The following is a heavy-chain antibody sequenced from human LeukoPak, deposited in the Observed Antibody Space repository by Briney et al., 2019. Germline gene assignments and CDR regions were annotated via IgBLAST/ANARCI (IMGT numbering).Heavy chain of an antibody. J-gene: IGHJ4*02. D-gene: IGHD3-10*01. CDR1: GGSISSYY. CDR2: IYYSGST. V-gene: IGHV4-59*01. Sequence: PSETLSLTCTVSGGSISSYYWSWIRQPPGKGLEWIGYIYYSGSTNYNPSLKSRVTISVDTSKNQFSLKLSSVTAAGTAVYYCARSHFGELFLAFDYWGQGTLVTVSS. CDR3: ARSHFGELFLAFDY.